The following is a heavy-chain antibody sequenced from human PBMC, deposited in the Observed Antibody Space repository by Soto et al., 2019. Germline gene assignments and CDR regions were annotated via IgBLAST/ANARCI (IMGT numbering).Heavy chain of an antibody. V-gene: IGHV4-31*03. Sequence: QVQLQESGPGLVKPSQTLSLTCTVSGGSISSGGYYWSWIRQHPGKGLEWIGYIYYSGSTYYNSSLKSRVTISVDTSKNQFSLKLSSVTAADTAVYYCARVPNNDIAAPHYFDYWGQGTLVTVSS. CDR2: IYYSGST. J-gene: IGHJ4*02. CDR3: ARVPNNDIAAPHYFDY. CDR1: GGSISSGGYY. D-gene: IGHD6-6*01.